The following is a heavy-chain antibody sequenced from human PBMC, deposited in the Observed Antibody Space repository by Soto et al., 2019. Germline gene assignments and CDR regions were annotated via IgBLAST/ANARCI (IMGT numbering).Heavy chain of an antibody. D-gene: IGHD2-8*01. CDR2: FKSKTNGGTT. CDR3: ATEVYYRYYFFYGMDV. CDR1: GFTFDNAW. Sequence: EVQLVESGGVLIKPGGSLRLSCAASGFTFDNAWMNWVRQAPGRGLEWVGRFKSKTNGGTTDYAAPVKGRFTISRDDSKNTLYLQMTSLKTGDTALYYFATEVYYRYYFFYGMDVWGQGTTVTVSS. J-gene: IGHJ6*02. V-gene: IGHV3-15*07.